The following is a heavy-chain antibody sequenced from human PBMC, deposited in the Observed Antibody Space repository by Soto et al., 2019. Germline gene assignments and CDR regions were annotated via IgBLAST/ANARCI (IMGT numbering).Heavy chain of an antibody. CDR3: ASWPYSNLNYAFDI. J-gene: IGHJ3*02. V-gene: IGHV4-31*03. CDR1: GGSISSGGYY. Sequence: PSETLSLTCTVSGGSISSGGYYWSWIRQHPGKGLEWIGYIYYSGSTYYNPSLKSRVTISVDTSKNQFSLKLSSVTAADTAVYYCASWPYSNLNYAFDIWGQGTMVTVSS. CDR2: IYYSGST. D-gene: IGHD4-4*01.